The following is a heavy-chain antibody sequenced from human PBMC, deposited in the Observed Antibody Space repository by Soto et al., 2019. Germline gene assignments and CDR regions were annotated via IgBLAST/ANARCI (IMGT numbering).Heavy chain of an antibody. D-gene: IGHD2-2*01. J-gene: IGHJ4*02. CDR1: GFTFSSYA. Sequence: EVQRLESGGGLVQPGGSLRLSCVASGFTFSSYAMSWVRQAPGKGLEWVSAISGSGGSTYYADSVKGRFTICRDNSKNTQDILMNCLRHDATAVYHRANDLASRCCYAFWGQGTLVTVSS. V-gene: IGHV3-23*01. CDR2: ISGSGGST. CDR3: ANDLASRCCYAF.